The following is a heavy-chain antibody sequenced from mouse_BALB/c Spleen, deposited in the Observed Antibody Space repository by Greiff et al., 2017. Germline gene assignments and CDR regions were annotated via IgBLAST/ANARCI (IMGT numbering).Heavy chain of an antibody. J-gene: IGHJ4*01. CDR1: GFSLTSYG. Sequence: VQRVESGPGLVQPSQSLSITCTVSGFSLTSYGVHWVRQSPGKGLEWLGVIWSGGSTDYNAAFISRLSISKDNSKSQVFFKMNSLQANDTAIYYCASYRYEMDYWGQGTSVTVSS. V-gene: IGHV2-2*02. D-gene: IGHD2-14*01. CDR3: ASYRYEMDY. CDR2: IWSGGST.